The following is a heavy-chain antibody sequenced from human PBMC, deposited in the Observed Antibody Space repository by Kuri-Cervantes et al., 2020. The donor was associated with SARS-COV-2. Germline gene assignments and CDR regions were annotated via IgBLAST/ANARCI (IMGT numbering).Heavy chain of an antibody. Sequence: SETLSLTCAVYGGSFSGYYWSWIRQPPGKGLEWIGEINHSGRTNYNPSLKSRVTISVDTSKNQFSLKLSSVTAADTAVYYCARAAFGGVIDLGGQGTLVTVSS. V-gene: IGHV4-34*01. CDR2: INHSGRT. J-gene: IGHJ4*02. D-gene: IGHD3-16*02. CDR3: ARAAFGGVIDL. CDR1: GGSFSGYY.